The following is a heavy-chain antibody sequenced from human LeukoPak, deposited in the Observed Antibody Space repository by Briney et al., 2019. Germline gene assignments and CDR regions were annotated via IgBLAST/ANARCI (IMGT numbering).Heavy chain of an antibody. V-gene: IGHV4-61*02. J-gene: IGHJ1*01. D-gene: IGHD3-10*01. CDR2: IYASGDT. CDR1: GGSISSGSYY. Sequence: PSQTLSLTCTVSGGSISSGSYYWSWIRQPAGKGLEWIGRIYASGDTHYNPSLKSRVTMSVDTSKNHFSLRLSSVTAADTAVYYCAKEWSYGSESYRQVYLQHWGQGILVTVSS. CDR3: AKEWSYGSESYRQVYLQH.